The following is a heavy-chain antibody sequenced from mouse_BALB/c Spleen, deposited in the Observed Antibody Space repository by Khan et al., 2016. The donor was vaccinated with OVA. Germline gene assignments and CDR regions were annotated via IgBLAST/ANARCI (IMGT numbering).Heavy chain of an antibody. CDR3: ARVYGGDFDY. D-gene: IGHD1-1*01. CDR1: GYSITTDYA. V-gene: IGHV3-2*02. Sequence: EVQLQESGPGLVKPSQSLSLTCTVTGYSITTDYAWNWIRQFPGNKLEWMGYISYSGNTKYNPYLKSRISFTRDTSKNQFFLQLKSVTTEDTARYYCARVYGGDFDYWGQGTTLTVSS. J-gene: IGHJ2*01. CDR2: ISYSGNT.